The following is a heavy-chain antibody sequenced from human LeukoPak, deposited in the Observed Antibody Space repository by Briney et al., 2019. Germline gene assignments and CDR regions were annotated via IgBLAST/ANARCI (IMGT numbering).Heavy chain of an antibody. CDR2: INSDGSST. D-gene: IGHD3-9*01. J-gene: IGHJ3*02. Sequence: GGSLRLSCAASGFTFSSYWMHWVRQAPGKGLVWVSRINSDGSSTSYADSVKGRFTISRDNAKNMVYLQMNSLRAEDTAVYYCARGLVGGWVFPYDAFDIWGQGTMVTVSS. CDR1: GFTFSSYW. V-gene: IGHV3-74*01. CDR3: ARGLVGGWVFPYDAFDI.